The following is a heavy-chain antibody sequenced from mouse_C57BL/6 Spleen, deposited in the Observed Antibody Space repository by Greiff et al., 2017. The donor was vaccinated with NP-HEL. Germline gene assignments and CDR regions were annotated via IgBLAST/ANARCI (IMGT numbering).Heavy chain of an antibody. J-gene: IGHJ4*01. V-gene: IGHV1-59*01. CDR1: GYTFTSYW. Sequence: VQLQQPGAELVRPGTSVKLSCKASGYTFTSYWMHWVKQRPGQGLEWIGVIDPSDSYTNYNQKFKGKATLTVDTSSSTAYMQLSRLTSEDSAVYDCARGPGTTVVATRAMDYWCQGTSVTVSS. CDR3: ARGPGTTVVATRAMDY. CDR2: IDPSDSYT. D-gene: IGHD1-1*01.